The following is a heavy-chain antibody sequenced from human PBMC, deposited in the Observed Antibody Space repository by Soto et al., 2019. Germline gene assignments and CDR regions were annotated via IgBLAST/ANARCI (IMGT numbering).Heavy chain of an antibody. CDR1: GGSFTGYY. Sequence: LSLTCDVSGGSFTGYYWSWIRQPPGKGLEWIGEINHSGFTNYNPSLTGRVTISLDTSKSQFSLKLSSLTAADTAFYFCARGHGRFAHWGQGTLVTVSS. J-gene: IGHJ4*02. CDR3: ARGHGRFAH. V-gene: IGHV4-34*01. CDR2: INHSGFT.